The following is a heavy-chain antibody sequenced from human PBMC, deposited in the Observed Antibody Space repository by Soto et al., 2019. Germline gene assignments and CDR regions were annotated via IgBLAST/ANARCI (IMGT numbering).Heavy chain of an antibody. Sequence: SVKVSCKASGGTFSSYAISWVRQAPGQGLEWMGGIIPIFGTANYAQKFQGRVTITADESTSTAYMELSSLRSEDTAVYYCARVDTAMVTYYYYYYGMDVWGQGTTVTVSS. CDR3: ARVDTAMVTYYYYYYGMDV. V-gene: IGHV1-69*13. CDR1: GGTFSSYA. D-gene: IGHD5-18*01. CDR2: IIPIFGTA. J-gene: IGHJ6*02.